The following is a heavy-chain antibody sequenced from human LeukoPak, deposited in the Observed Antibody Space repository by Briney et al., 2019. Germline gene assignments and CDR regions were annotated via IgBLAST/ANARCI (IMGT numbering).Heavy chain of an antibody. Sequence: GGSRRLAWPASGFTFGNYAIHWVRPAPGKGLEWVAAISYEGSNKYYADSVKGRFTISRDNSKNALYLQMNSLRAEDTAVYYCARARVDIAMFTWLNWYFDLWGRGTLVTVSS. CDR3: ARARVDIAMFTWLNWYFDL. J-gene: IGHJ2*01. CDR2: ISYEGSNK. V-gene: IGHV3-30-3*01. D-gene: IGHD5-18*01. CDR1: GFTFGNYA.